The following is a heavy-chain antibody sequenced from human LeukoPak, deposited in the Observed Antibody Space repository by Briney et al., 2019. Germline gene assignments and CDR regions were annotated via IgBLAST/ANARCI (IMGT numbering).Heavy chain of an antibody. V-gene: IGHV3-30*04. J-gene: IGHJ4*02. CDR2: ISFDGSNK. D-gene: IGHD6-19*01. CDR1: GFTFSSYA. CDR3: ATPEKQWHIFDY. Sequence: GGSLRLSCAAPGFTFSSYAMHWVRQAPGKGLEWVAVISFDGSNKYYADSVKGRFTISRDNSKNTLYLQMNSLRAEDTAVYYCATPEKQWHIFDYWGQGTLVTVSS.